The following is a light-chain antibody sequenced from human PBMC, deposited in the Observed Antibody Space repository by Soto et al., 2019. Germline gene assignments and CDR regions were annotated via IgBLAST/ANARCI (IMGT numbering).Light chain of an antibody. Sequence: DIHMTQSPSTVSASVGDRVIITCRASQSVNRWLAWYQHKPGRAPKVLIYDASSLESGVPSTFSGSGSGTEFTLTISSLQPDYFATYYCQQYNTFSWTFGQGTKVEVK. CDR3: QQYNTFSWT. CDR1: QSVNRW. CDR2: DAS. J-gene: IGKJ1*01. V-gene: IGKV1-5*01.